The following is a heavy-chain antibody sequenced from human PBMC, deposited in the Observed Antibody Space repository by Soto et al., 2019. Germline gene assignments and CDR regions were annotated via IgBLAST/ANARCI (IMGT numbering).Heavy chain of an antibody. J-gene: IGHJ6*02. D-gene: IGHD5-18*01. CDR1: GFTFSSYE. CDR2: ISSSGSTI. Sequence: LRLSCAASGFTFSSYEMNWVRQAPGKGLEWVSYISSSGSTIYYADSVKGRFTISRDNAKNSLYLQMNSLRAEDTAVYYCARDQVCXYSYGPLHYHYYYGMDVWGQGTTVTVSS. CDR3: ARDQVCXYSYGPLHYHYYYGMDV. V-gene: IGHV3-48*03.